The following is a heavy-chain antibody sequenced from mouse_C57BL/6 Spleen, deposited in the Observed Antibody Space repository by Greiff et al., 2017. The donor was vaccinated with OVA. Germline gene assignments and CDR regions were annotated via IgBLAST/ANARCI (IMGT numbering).Heavy chain of an antibody. CDR2: IYPGDGDT. CDR3: ARTGTDGYYFDY. J-gene: IGHJ2*01. V-gene: IGHV1-82*01. Sequence: QVQLQQSGPELVKPGASVKISCKASGYAFSSSWMNWVKQRPGKGLEWIGRIYPGDGDTNYNGKFKGKATLTADKSSSTAYKQLSSLTSEDSAVYFCARTGTDGYYFDYWGQGTTLTVSS. D-gene: IGHD3-3*01. CDR1: GYAFSSSW.